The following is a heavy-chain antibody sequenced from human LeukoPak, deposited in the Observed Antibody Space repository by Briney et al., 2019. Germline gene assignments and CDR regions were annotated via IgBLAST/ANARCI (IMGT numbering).Heavy chain of an antibody. CDR3: VRNLRYCSDGSCSP. CDR1: GFTFSSYA. D-gene: IGHD2-15*01. V-gene: IGHV3-23*01. CDR2: ISGSGGST. J-gene: IGHJ4*02. Sequence: PGGSLRLSYAGSGFTFSSYAMSWVRQAPGKGLEWVAAISGSGGSTYYADSVKGRFTISRDNSQNTVSLQMDSLRVGDTAVYFCVRNLRYCSDGSCSPWGQGTLVTVSS.